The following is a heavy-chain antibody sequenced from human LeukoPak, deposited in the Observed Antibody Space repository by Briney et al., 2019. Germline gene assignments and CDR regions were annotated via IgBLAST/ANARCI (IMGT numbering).Heavy chain of an antibody. CDR3: ARPRAPVTRISSFDM. CDR2: IESKTDGGTT. Sequence: GGSLRLSCAASGFTFSNAWMSWVRQAPGKGLEWVGRIESKTDGGTTDYAAPVKGRFTISRDNSKNTLYLQMSSLRGDDTAVYYCARPRAPVTRISSFDMWGQGTMVTVSS. CDR1: GFTFSNAW. V-gene: IGHV3-15*04. J-gene: IGHJ3*02. D-gene: IGHD2/OR15-2a*01.